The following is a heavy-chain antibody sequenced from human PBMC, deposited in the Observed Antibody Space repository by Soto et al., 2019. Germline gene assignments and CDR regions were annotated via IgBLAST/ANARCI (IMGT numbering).Heavy chain of an antibody. J-gene: IGHJ4*02. D-gene: IGHD3-22*01. CDR3: AKDREVVVITSAVDY. CDR1: GFTFSSYA. Sequence: GGSLRLSCAASGFTFSSYAMSWVRQAPGKGLEWVSAISGSGGSTYYADSVKGRFTISRDNSKNTLYLQMNSLRAEDTAVYYCAKDREVVVITSAVDYWGQGTQVTVSS. V-gene: IGHV3-23*01. CDR2: ISGSGGST.